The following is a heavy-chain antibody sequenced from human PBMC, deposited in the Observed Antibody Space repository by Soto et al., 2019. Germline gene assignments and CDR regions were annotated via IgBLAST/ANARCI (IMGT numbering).Heavy chain of an antibody. J-gene: IGHJ4*02. CDR1: GFTVSSNY. V-gene: IGHV3-53*01. CDR3: ARGSTAPTLLY. CDR2: IYSGGST. Sequence: GGSLRLSCAASGFTVSSNYMSWVRQAPGKGLERVSVIYSGGSTYYADSVKGRFTISRDNSKNTLYLQMNSLRAEDTAVYYCARGSTAPTLLYWGQGTLVTVSS. D-gene: IGHD4-4*01.